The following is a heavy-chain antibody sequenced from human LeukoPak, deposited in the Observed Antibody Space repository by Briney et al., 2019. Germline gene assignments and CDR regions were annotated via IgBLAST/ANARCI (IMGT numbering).Heavy chain of an antibody. CDR2: ISSTSSSI. Sequence: GGSLRLSCAASGFTFNNYNMNWVRQAPGKGLEWVSYISSTSSSIFCADSVKGRFTISRDNAKNSLYLQMNSLRAEDTAVYYCAMTTTLYYFDYWGQGTLVTVSS. CDR3: AMTTTLYYFDY. J-gene: IGHJ4*02. D-gene: IGHD4-11*01. CDR1: GFTFNNYN. V-gene: IGHV3-48*04.